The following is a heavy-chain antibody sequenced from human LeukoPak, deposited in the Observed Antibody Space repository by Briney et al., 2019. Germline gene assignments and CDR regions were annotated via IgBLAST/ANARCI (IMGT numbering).Heavy chain of an antibody. V-gene: IGHV4-39*07. Sequence: SETLSLTCAVSGGSISSSTYYWGWIRQPPGKGLEWIGSIYYSGSTYYNPSLKSRVTISVDTSKNQFSLKLSSVTAADTAMYYCARIRRDSSGYYYVASFDYWGQGTLVTVSS. CDR2: IYYSGST. J-gene: IGHJ4*02. CDR1: GGSISSSTYY. CDR3: ARIRRDSSGYYYVASFDY. D-gene: IGHD3-22*01.